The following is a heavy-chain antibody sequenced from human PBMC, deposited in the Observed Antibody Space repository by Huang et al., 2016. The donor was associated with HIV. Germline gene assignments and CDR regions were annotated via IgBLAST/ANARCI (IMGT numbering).Heavy chain of an antibody. V-gene: IGHV4-34*01. Sequence: QVRLHQWGTGVLKPSETLSLKCAVYGGSFNGHFWTWIRQSPGKGLEWSGEIGQRGTTSSNPSLKRRVTMSLDTSKSQFYLNLTSVTATDTATYYCARPRMTEGNSDSTWSYFDSWGQGTPVIVSS. D-gene: IGHD2-21*02. CDR2: IGQRGTT. CDR3: ARPRMTEGNSDSTWSYFDS. J-gene: IGHJ4*02. CDR1: GGSFNGHF.